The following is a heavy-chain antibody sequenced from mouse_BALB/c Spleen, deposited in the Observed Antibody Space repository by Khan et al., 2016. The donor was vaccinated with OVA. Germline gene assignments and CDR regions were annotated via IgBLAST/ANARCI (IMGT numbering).Heavy chain of an antibody. V-gene: IGHV2-6-4*01. Sequence: QVQLKESGPGLVAPSQSLSITCTVSGFSLSRYNIHWVRQPPGKGLEWLGMIWGGGGTDYNSTLISRLSISKDNSKSQVFLKMDSLQTADSAMYYCARAYYRSDGYYAMDYWGQGTSVTVSS. CDR3: ARAYYRSDGYYAMDY. CDR1: GFSLSRYN. CDR2: IWGGGGT. D-gene: IGHD2-14*01. J-gene: IGHJ4*01.